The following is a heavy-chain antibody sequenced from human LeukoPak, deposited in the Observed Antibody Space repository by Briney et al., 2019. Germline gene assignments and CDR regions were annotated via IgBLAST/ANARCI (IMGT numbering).Heavy chain of an antibody. V-gene: IGHV4-39*01. CDR2: IYYSGST. CDR1: GGSISSSIYY. D-gene: IGHD2-2*01. Sequence: SETLSLTCTVSGGSISSSIYYWGWIRQPPGKGLEWIGSIYYSGSTYYNPSLKSRVTISVDTSKNQFSLELKSVTAADMAVYYCARLADCSSTSCYDHWGQGTLVTVSS. CDR3: ARLADCSSTSCYDH. J-gene: IGHJ4*02.